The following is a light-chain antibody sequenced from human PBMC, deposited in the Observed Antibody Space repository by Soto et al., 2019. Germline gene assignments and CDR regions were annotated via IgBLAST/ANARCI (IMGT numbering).Light chain of an antibody. CDR3: QKYNSAPLT. J-gene: IGKJ4*01. V-gene: IGKV1-27*01. CDR2: AAS. Sequence: DIQMTQSPSSLSASLGDRVTITCRASQGIGVYLAWFQQKPGKVPKLLIYAASTLQSGVPSRFSGSGSGTDFTLTISSLQPKDFATYYCQKYNSAPLTFGGGTKMEIK. CDR1: QGIGVY.